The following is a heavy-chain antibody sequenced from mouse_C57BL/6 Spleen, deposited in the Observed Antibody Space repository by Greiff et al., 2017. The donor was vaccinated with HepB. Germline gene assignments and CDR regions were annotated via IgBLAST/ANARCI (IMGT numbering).Heavy chain of an antibody. V-gene: IGHV3-2*02. Sequence: EVQLQESGPGLVKPSQSLSLTCTVTGYSITSGYGWNWIRQFPGNKLEWMGYISYSGSTNYNPSLNSRISITRNTSKNQFFLQLNSVTTEDTATYYCARTARIKYWGQGTTLTVSS. CDR3: ARTARIKY. J-gene: IGHJ2*01. D-gene: IGHD1-2*01. CDR2: ISYSGST. CDR1: GYSITSGYG.